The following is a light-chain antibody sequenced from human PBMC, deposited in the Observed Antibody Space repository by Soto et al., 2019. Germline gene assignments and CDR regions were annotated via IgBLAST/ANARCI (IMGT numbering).Light chain of an antibody. J-gene: IGLJ7*01. Sequence: QSVLTQPPSASGTPGQRVTISCSGSSSNIGSNTVNWYQQLPGTAPKLLIYSNNQRPSGVPDRFSDSKSGTSASLAISGLQSEDEADYYCAAWDDSLNAAVFGGGTQLTVL. CDR3: AAWDDSLNAAV. CDR1: SSNIGSNT. CDR2: SNN. V-gene: IGLV1-44*01.